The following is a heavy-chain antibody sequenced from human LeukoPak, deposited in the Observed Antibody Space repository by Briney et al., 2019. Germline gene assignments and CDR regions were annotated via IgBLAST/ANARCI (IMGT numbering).Heavy chain of an antibody. CDR3: ARVKNIAVAADYFDS. CDR2: VHHSGNT. Sequence: KTSETLSLTCAVSGFSVGSGYFWGWIRQPPGKGLERIGSVHHSGNTYYNPSLKSRVAASVDTSKNQFSLRLNPVTAADTAIYHCARVKNIAVAADYFDSWGQGTLVTVSS. J-gene: IGHJ4*02. CDR1: GFSVGSGYF. D-gene: IGHD6-19*01. V-gene: IGHV4-38-2*01.